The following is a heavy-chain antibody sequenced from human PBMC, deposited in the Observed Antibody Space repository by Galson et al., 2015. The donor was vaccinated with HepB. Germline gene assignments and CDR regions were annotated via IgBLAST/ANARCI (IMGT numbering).Heavy chain of an antibody. Sequence: SLRLSCAASGFSFSSFWMNWVRQAPGKGLEWVAIIKQDGSEKYYADSMGDRFTISRDNAENSLYLQMNSLRAEDTAVYYCVRSSGWLLDSWGQGTLVTVSS. CDR1: GFSFSSFW. V-gene: IGHV3-7*03. D-gene: IGHD6-19*01. J-gene: IGHJ4*02. CDR3: VRSSGWLLDS. CDR2: IKQDGSEK.